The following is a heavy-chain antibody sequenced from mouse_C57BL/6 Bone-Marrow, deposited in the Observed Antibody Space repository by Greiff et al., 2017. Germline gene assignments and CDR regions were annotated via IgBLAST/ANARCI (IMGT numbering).Heavy chain of an antibody. V-gene: IGHV5-12*01. CDR1: GFTFSDYY. CDR2: ISNGGGST. J-gene: IGHJ4*01. CDR3: ARHSDD. Sequence: EVMLVESGGGLVQPGGSLQLSCAASGFTFSDYYMYWVRQTPETRLEWVAYISNGGGSTYYPETVKGRFTISRDNAKNTLYLQMSRLKSEETAMYYGARHSDDWGQGTSVTVSS.